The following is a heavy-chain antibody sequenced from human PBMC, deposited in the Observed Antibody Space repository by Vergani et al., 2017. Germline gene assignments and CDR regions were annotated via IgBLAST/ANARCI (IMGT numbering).Heavy chain of an antibody. V-gene: IGHV1-69-2*01. Sequence: EVQLVQSGAEVKKPGATMKISCKVSGYTFTDHYMHWVKQAPGKGLEWMRLVDPEDGETIYAEKFKGRVTIAADTSTDTAHLELSSLRSEDTAVYYCATPQTVTTGGMEVGGQGTTVIVSS. J-gene: IGHJ6*02. CDR2: VDPEDGET. CDR3: ATPQTVTTGGMEV. D-gene: IGHD4-17*01. CDR1: GYTFTDHY.